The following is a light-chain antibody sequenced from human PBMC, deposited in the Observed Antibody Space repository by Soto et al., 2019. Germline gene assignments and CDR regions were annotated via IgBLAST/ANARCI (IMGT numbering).Light chain of an antibody. CDR1: QSVGTY. CDR3: QQYVSIPLT. V-gene: IGKV3-20*01. J-gene: IGKJ4*01. Sequence: EIVLTQSPGTLSLSPGARATLSCRASQSVGTYLAWYQQKPGQAPRLLIYGASSRATGIPDRFSGSWSGTDGTLTISRLEPEDSAVYYCQQYVSIPLTFGGGTKVDI. CDR2: GAS.